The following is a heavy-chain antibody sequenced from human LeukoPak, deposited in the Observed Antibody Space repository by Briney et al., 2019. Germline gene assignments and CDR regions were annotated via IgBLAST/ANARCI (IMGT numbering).Heavy chain of an antibody. V-gene: IGHV4-59*08. CDR2: IYYSGST. Sequence: SETLSLTCTVSGGSISSYYWSWIRQPPGTGLEWIGYIYYSGSTNYNPSLKSRVTISVDTSKNQFSLKLSSVTAADTAVYYCARTYYDFWSPPNYYMDVWGKGTTVTVSS. CDR1: GGSISSYY. D-gene: IGHD3-3*01. CDR3: ARTYYDFWSPPNYYMDV. J-gene: IGHJ6*03.